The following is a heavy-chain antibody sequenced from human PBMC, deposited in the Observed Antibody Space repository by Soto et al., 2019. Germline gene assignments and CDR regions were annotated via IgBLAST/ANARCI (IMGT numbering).Heavy chain of an antibody. J-gene: IGHJ5*02. CDR1: GYTFTSYD. CDR2: MNPNSGNT. CDR3: ATSVTTVTDWFDH. D-gene: IGHD4-17*01. Sequence: QVQLVQSGAEVKKPGASVKVSCKASGYTFTSYDINWVRQATGQGLEWMGWMNPNSGNTGYAQKFQGRVTMTRNTSISTAYMELSSLTSEDTAVDYCATSVTTVTDWFDHWGQGTLDTVSS. V-gene: IGHV1-8*01.